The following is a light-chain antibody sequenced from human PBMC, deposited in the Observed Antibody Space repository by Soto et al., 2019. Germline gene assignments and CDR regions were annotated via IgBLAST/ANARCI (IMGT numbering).Light chain of an antibody. J-gene: IGKJ4*01. Sequence: EIVLTQSPGTLSLSPGERATLSCRASQSVSNNLAWYQQKPGQAPKLLIYNPSTRATGIPARFSGSGSGTEFTLTISSLQSEDFAIYYCQQYDNWPLTFGGGTKVDIK. V-gene: IGKV3-15*01. CDR2: NPS. CDR1: QSVSNN. CDR3: QQYDNWPLT.